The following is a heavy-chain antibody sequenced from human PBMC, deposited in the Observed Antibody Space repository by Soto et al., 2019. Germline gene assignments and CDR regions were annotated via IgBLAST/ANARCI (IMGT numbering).Heavy chain of an antibody. CDR3: AKGDGTSCYNGSGSYCELFRLSYYYYGMDV. CDR1: GFTFSSYG. J-gene: IGHJ6*02. V-gene: IGHV3-30*18. D-gene: IGHD3-10*01. CDR2: ISYDGSNK. Sequence: GGSLRLSCAASGFTFSSYGMHWVRQAPGKGLEWVAVISYDGSNKYYADSVKGRFTISRDNSKNTLYLQMNSLRAEDTAVYYCAKGDGTSCYNGSGSYCELFRLSYYYYGMDVWGQGTTVTVSS.